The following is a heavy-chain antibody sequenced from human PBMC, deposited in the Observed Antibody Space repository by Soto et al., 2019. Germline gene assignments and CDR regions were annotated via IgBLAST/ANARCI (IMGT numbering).Heavy chain of an antibody. J-gene: IGHJ5*02. D-gene: IGHD1-26*01. V-gene: IGHV3-53*01. CDR2: IYSGGST. CDR1: GFTVSSNY. Sequence: PGGSLRLSCAASGFTVSSNYMSWVRQAPGKGLEWVSVIYSGGSTYYADSVKGRFTISRDNSKNTLYLQMNSLRAEDTAVYYCARALVGATGNWFDHWGQGTLVTVSS. CDR3: ARALVGATGNWFDH.